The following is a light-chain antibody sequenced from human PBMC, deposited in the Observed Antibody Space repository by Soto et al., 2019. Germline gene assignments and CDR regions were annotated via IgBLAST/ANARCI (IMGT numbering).Light chain of an antibody. CDR2: GAS. J-gene: IGKJ2*01. CDR1: QSVSST. V-gene: IGKV3-15*01. Sequence: EIVMTQSPATLSVSPGERATLSCRASQSVSSTLAWYQQKPGQATRLLIYGASTRATGIPARFSGSGSGTEFTLTISSLQAEDFAVYYCQQYNNWPPYTFGQGTKLEIE. CDR3: QQYNNWPPYT.